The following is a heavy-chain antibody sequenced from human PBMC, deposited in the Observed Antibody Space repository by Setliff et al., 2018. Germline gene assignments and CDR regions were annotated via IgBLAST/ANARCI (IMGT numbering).Heavy chain of an antibody. Sequence: PGGSLRLSCAASGSTFSSYAMSWVRQAPGKGLEWVSAISGSGGSTYYADSVKGRFTISRDNSKNTLYLQMNSLRAEDTAVYYCAKEPYYYDSSGYYYGVGYFQHWGQGTLVTVSS. D-gene: IGHD3-22*01. CDR1: GSTFSSYA. V-gene: IGHV3-23*01. CDR3: AKEPYYYDSSGYYYGVGYFQH. CDR2: ISGSGGST. J-gene: IGHJ1*01.